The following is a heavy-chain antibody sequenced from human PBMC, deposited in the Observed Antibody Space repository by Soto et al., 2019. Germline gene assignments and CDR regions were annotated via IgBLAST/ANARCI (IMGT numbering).Heavy chain of an antibody. D-gene: IGHD2-15*01. CDR1: GFTFRSYV. J-gene: IGHJ1*01. CDR3: PHDLSSAATAEYFQH. V-gene: IGHV3-23*01. CDR2: ISSSGGST. Sequence: EVQLLESGGGLVQPGGSLRLSCAASGFTFRSYVMSWVRQAPGKGLEWVSSISSSGGSTYNADSVKGRSTISRDTSKNTLYLQMHSLRADHTAVYYCPHDLSSAATAEYFQHWAQGTLVTVSS.